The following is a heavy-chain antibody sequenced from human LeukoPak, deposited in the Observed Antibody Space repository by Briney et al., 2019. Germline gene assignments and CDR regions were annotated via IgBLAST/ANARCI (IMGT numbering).Heavy chain of an antibody. CDR1: GYTFTSYY. D-gene: IGHD6-6*01. CDR3: ARGQTAARSYYYYCYMDV. CDR2: INPSGGST. J-gene: IGHJ6*03. Sequence: ASVKVSCKASGYTFTSYYMHWVRQAPGQGLEWMGIINPSGGSTSYAQKFQGRVTMTRDMSTSTVYMELSSLRSEDTAVYYCARGQTAARSYYYYCYMDVWGKGTTVTVSS. V-gene: IGHV1-46*01.